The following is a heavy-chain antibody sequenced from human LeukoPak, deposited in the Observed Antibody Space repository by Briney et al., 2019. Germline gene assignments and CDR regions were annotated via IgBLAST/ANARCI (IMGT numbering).Heavy chain of an antibody. CDR2: ISGSGGST. CDR3: AKEVTYYYGSGKNYFDY. Sequence: PGGSLRLSCAASGFTFSSYAMSWVRQAPGTGLEWVSAISGSGGSTYYADSVKGRFTISRDNSKNTLYLQMNSLRAEDTAVYYCAKEVTYYYGSGKNYFDYWGQGTLVTVSS. V-gene: IGHV3-23*01. CDR1: GFTFSSYA. J-gene: IGHJ4*02. D-gene: IGHD3-10*01.